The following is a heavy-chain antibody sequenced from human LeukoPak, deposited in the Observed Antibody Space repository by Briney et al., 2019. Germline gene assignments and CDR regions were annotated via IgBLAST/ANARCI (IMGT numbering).Heavy chain of an antibody. D-gene: IGHD3-3*01. Sequence: GGSLRLSCAASGFTFSSYGMHWVRQAPGKGLEWVAFIRYDGSNKYYADSAKGRFTISRDNSENMLYLQMNSLRAEDTAVYYCAKDLGFWVYMDVWGKGTTVTVSS. V-gene: IGHV3-30*02. CDR2: IRYDGSNK. CDR3: AKDLGFWVYMDV. CDR1: GFTFSSYG. J-gene: IGHJ6*03.